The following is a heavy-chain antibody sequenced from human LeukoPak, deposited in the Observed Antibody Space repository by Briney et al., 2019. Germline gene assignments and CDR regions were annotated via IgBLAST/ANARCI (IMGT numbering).Heavy chain of an antibody. CDR1: GGSINNDIW. CDR3: TRNGLWSLDY. CDR2: IHPSGLT. Sequence: SGTLSLTCAVSGGSINNDIWWSWVRQPPGEGLEWIGEIHPSGLTSYKPSLKSRVTISLDKSSNQFSLRLNSVTAADTAVYYCTRNGLWSLDYWGRGTLVTVSS. J-gene: IGHJ4*02. D-gene: IGHD2-21*01. V-gene: IGHV4-4*02.